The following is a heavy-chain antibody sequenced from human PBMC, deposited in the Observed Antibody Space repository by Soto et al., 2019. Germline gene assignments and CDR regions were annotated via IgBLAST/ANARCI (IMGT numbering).Heavy chain of an antibody. CDR1: GFTFSSYG. CDR3: AKDLSWYCSSTSCSYYFDY. CDR2: ISYDGSNK. J-gene: IGHJ4*02. Sequence: QVQLVESGGGVVQPGRSLRLSCAASGFTFSSYGMHWVRQAPGKGLEWVAVISYDGSNKYYADSVKGRFTISRDNSKNTLYLQMNSLRAEDTAVYYCAKDLSWYCSSTSCSYYFDYWGQGTLVTVSS. D-gene: IGHD2-2*01. V-gene: IGHV3-30*18.